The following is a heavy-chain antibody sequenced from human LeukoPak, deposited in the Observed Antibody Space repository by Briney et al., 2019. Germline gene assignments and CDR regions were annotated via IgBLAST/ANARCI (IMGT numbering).Heavy chain of an antibody. CDR3: ATSGYAVRGDLGY. CDR1: GFTFSGST. CDR2: ISSSNTYI. J-gene: IGHJ4*02. Sequence: GGSLRLSCVASGFTFSGSTMNWVRQAPGEGLEWVSSISSSNTYINYADSVKGRFTISRDNAKNSLYLQMDSLRAEDTAVYYCATSGYAVRGDLGYWGQGTLVTVSS. V-gene: IGHV3-21*01. D-gene: IGHD5-12*01.